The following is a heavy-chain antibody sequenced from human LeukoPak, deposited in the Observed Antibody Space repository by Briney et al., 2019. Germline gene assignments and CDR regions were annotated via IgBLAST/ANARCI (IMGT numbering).Heavy chain of an antibody. CDR2: ITPLFGTA. V-gene: IGHV1-69*05. CDR1: GGTFSKYT. J-gene: IGHJ6*02. CDR3: ARDGGYCSSGTVCYSRAEYYYYGMDV. D-gene: IGHD2-2*01. Sequence: SVKVSCKASGGTFSKYTISWVRQRPGQGLEWMGGITPLFGTANYAQKFQGRVTMTRDTSISTVYMELSRLRSDDTAVYYCARDGGYCSSGTVCYSRAEYYYYGMDVWGQGTTVTVSS.